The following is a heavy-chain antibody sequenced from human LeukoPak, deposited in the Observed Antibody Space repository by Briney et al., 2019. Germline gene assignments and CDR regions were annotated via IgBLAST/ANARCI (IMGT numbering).Heavy chain of an antibody. CDR3: AKYWGFGELLSAFDI. J-gene: IGHJ3*02. V-gene: IGHV5-51*01. CDR2: IYPGDSDT. CDR1: GYSFTSYW. Sequence: PGESLKISCKGSGYSFTSYWIGWVRQMPGKGLEWMGIIYPGDSDTRYSPSFQGQVTISADKSISTAYLQWSSLKASDTAMYYCAKYWGFGELLSAFDIWGQGTMVTVSS. D-gene: IGHD3-10*01.